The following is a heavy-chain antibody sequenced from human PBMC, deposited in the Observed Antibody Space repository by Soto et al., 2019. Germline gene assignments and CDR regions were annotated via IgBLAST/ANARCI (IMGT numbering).Heavy chain of an antibody. CDR2: ISAYSGHT. CDR1: GFTFTNFD. CDR3: ARRRTPPSYHYGLDV. V-gene: IGHV1-18*01. J-gene: IGHJ6*02. Sequence: ASVKVSCKASGFTFTNFDISWVRQAPGQGLEWMGWISAYSGHTNYAQKLQGRVTMTTDTSTITAYMELRSLSSDDTAVYFCARRRTPPSYHYGLDVWGQGTTVTVSS.